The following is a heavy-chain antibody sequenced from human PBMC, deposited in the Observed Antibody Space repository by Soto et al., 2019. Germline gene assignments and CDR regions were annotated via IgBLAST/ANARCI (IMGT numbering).Heavy chain of an antibody. D-gene: IGHD1-1*01. CDR3: ARLKNHDDAFDI. V-gene: IGHV4-39*01. CDR2: IYYSGST. CDR1: GVSISSSSYY. Sequence: SETLSLTCTVSGVSISSSSYYWGWIRQPPGKGLEWIGSIYYSGSTYYDPSLKSRVTISVDTSKNQFSLKLSSVTAADTAVYYCARLKNHDDAFDIWGQGTMVTVSS. J-gene: IGHJ3*02.